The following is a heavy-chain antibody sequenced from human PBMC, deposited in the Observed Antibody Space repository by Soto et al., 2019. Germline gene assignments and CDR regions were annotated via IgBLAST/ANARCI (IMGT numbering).Heavy chain of an antibody. CDR3: AVHRATPGAALSNRFGP. V-gene: IGHV4-31*02. J-gene: IGHJ5*02. D-gene: IGHD1-26*01. CDR2: FYSSGAT. Sequence: PSEALSLTCSVSGASGTRGRYFWTWIRPLQGKGLQWIGYFYSSGATHYNPPLQSRLSMSLDTSGNHSSLRLTSVTVAGTAVYYCAVHRATPGAALSNRFGPWGQGSLVT. CDR1: GASGTRGRYF.